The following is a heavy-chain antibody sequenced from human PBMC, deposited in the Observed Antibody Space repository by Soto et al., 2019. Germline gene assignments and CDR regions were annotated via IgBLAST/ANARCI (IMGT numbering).Heavy chain of an antibody. CDR3: ASPFRYRYYYGMDA. J-gene: IGHJ6*02. D-gene: IGHD5-18*01. Sequence: SETLSLTCTVSGGSISSGSYYWVWIRQPPGKGLEWIGSFYYGGGTQYNPSLESRVTISVDASKNQFSLKLTSVTAAGTAVYYCASPFRYRYYYGMDAWGQGTTVTVSS. CDR1: GGSISSGSYY. CDR2: FYYGGGT. V-gene: IGHV4-39*01.